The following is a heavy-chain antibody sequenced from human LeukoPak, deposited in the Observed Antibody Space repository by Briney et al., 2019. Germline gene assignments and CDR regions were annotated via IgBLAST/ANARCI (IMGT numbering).Heavy chain of an antibody. CDR2: IFASGSTT. J-gene: IGHJ4*02. CDR3: ARGFLGLDPTHAIY. V-gene: IGHV3-23*05. CDR1: GFTFSGYA. D-gene: IGHD2-21*01. Sequence: GGSLRLSCAASGFTFSGYAMNWVRQAPGKGLEWVSLIFASGSTTKYADSVKGRFTISRDNSKNTLYLQMNSLRAEDTAVYYCARGFLGLDPTHAIYWGQGTLVTVSS.